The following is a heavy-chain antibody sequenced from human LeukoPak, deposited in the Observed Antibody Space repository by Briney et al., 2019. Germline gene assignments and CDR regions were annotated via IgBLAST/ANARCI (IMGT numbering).Heavy chain of an antibody. CDR3: TRYCSSTSCHLFDY. Sequence: GGSLRLSCAASGFTFSGSAMHWVRQASGKGLEWVGRIRSKANSYATAYAASVKGRFTISRDDSKNTAYLQMNSLKTEDTAVHYCTRYCSSTSCHLFDYWGQGTLVTVSS. D-gene: IGHD2-2*01. CDR1: GFTFSGSA. V-gene: IGHV3-73*01. CDR2: IRSKANSYAT. J-gene: IGHJ4*02.